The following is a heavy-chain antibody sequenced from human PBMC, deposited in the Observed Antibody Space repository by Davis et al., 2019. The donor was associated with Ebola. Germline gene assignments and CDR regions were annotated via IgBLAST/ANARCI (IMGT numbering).Heavy chain of an antibody. CDR3: ATWSYYRYWYFDL. J-gene: IGHJ2*01. Sequence: SVKVSCKASGYTFSSYAISWVRQAPGQGLEWMGRIIPILGIANYAQKFQGRVTITADKSTSTAYMELSSLRSEDTAVYYCATWSYYRYWYFDLWGRGTLVTVSS. CDR2: IIPILGIA. CDR1: GYTFSSYA. D-gene: IGHD1-26*01. V-gene: IGHV1-69*04.